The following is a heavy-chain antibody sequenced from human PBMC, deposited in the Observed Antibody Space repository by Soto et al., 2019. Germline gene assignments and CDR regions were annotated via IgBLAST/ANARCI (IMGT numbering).Heavy chain of an antibody. J-gene: IGHJ3*02. Sequence: GGSLRLSCAASGFTFDDYAMHWVRQAPGKGLEWVSLISGDGGSTYYADSVKGRFTISRDNSKNSLYLQMNSLRTEDTALYYCAKGPVGPHCSSTSFYAFDIWGQGTMVTVSS. V-gene: IGHV3-43*02. D-gene: IGHD2-2*01. CDR3: AKGPVGPHCSSTSFYAFDI. CDR2: ISGDGGST. CDR1: GFTFDDYA.